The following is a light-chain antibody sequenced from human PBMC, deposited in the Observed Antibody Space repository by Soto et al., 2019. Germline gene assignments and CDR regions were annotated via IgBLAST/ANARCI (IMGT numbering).Light chain of an antibody. V-gene: IGKV1-5*03. CDR2: KAS. J-gene: IGKJ1*01. Sequence: DIQMTQSPSTLSASVGDRVTIICRASESISAWLAWYQQKPGKAPKVLIYKASRLESGVPSRFTGSGSGTEFTLTISSLQPDDFATYYCQQYISYPKTFGQGTKVEIK. CDR1: ESISAW. CDR3: QQYISYPKT.